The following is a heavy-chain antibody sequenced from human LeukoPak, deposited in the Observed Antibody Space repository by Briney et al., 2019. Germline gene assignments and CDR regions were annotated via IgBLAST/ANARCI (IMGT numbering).Heavy chain of an antibody. CDR3: ARESPRGTVTGPAIHDAFDI. D-gene: IGHD4-17*01. CDR1: GGSISSGGYY. V-gene: IGHV4-31*03. Sequence: PSETLSLTCTVSGGSISSGGYYWSWIRQHPGKGPEWIGYIYYSGSTYYNPSLKSRVTISVDTSKNQFSLKLSSVTAADTAVYYCARESPRGTVTGPAIHDAFDIWGQGTMVTVSS. CDR2: IYYSGST. J-gene: IGHJ3*02.